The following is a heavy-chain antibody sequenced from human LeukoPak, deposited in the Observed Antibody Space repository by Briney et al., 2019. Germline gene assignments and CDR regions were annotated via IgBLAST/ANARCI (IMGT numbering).Heavy chain of an antibody. CDR3: ARLATTSRGYYFDY. Sequence: PSETLSLTCTVPGGSISSYYWSWIRQPPGKGLEWIGYIFYGGSTNYNPSLKSRVTISADTSKNQFSVKVTSVTAADTAVYYCARLATTSRGYYFDYWGQGTLVTVSS. V-gene: IGHV4-59*01. J-gene: IGHJ4*02. CDR1: GGSISSYY. CDR2: IFYGGST. D-gene: IGHD5-24*01.